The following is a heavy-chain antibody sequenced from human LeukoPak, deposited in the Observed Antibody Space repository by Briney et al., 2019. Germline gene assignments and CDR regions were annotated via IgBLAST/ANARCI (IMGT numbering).Heavy chain of an antibody. D-gene: IGHD5-18*01. Sequence: QPGGSLRLSCSASGFTFSSYGMHWVRQAPGKGLEWVAVIWYDGSNKYYADSVKGRFTISRDNSKNTLYLQMNSLRAEDTAVYYCAREGTDTAMVIIDYWGQGTLVTVSS. CDR3: AREGTDTAMVIIDY. CDR2: IWYDGSNK. CDR1: GFTFSSYG. V-gene: IGHV3-33*08. J-gene: IGHJ4*02.